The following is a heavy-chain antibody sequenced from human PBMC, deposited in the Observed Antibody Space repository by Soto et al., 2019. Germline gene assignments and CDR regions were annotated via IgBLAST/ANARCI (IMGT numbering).Heavy chain of an antibody. CDR2: IAPRRSYS. Sequence: PGESLKISCKGSGDNFTSYWNSWVRQMPGKGQEWMGTIAPRRSYSSYFASFQGYVPCPADKSISTAYRQWSSLKASDSAMYYCAPVGTRYNCDDSYYYYGMDGWGQVNTVTACS. J-gene: IGHJ6*02. CDR3: APVGTRYNCDDSYYYYGMDG. CDR1: GDNFTSYW. D-gene: IGHD1-20*01. V-gene: IGHV5-10-1*01.